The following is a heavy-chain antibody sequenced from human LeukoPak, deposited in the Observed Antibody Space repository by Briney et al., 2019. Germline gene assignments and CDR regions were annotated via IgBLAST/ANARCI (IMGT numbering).Heavy chain of an antibody. Sequence: SETLSLTCAVYSGSFSGYYWTWIRQPPGKGLEWLGEINHSGSTNYNPSLKSRVTISVGTSKNQFSLKVRSVTAADTAVYSCARGSDSSPGYYYGLDVWGQGTTVTVSS. J-gene: IGHJ6*02. CDR1: SGSFSGYY. V-gene: IGHV4-34*01. CDR2: INHSGST. D-gene: IGHD6-13*01. CDR3: ARGSDSSPGYYYGLDV.